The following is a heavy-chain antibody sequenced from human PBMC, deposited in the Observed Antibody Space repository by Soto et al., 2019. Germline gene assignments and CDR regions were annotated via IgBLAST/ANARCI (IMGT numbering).Heavy chain of an antibody. J-gene: IGHJ4*02. CDR1: GFSLNTRDLG. CDR2: IYWDDSK. V-gene: IGHV2-5*02. D-gene: IGHD3-10*01. Sequence: QITLKESGPPLVKPTETLTLTCTFSGFSLNTRDLGVGWIRQPPGKALEWLAIIYWDDSKNYSPSLKSRLTIXEDTSKNQVVLTVTDMDPVDTATYYCAQKGRGYFDYWGQGTLVTVSS. CDR3: AQKGRGYFDY.